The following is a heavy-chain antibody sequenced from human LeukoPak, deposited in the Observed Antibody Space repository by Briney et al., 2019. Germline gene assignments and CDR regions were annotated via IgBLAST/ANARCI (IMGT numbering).Heavy chain of an antibody. J-gene: IGHJ4*02. CDR3: ARDLLDLGTF. Sequence: PGGSLRLSCTASGFTFSSYSMNWVRQAPGKGLEWVSSISSSSSYIYYADSVKGRFTISRDNAKNSLYLQMNSLRAEDTAVYYCARDLLDLGTFWGQGTLVTVSS. D-gene: IGHD3-16*01. V-gene: IGHV3-21*01. CDR1: GFTFSSYS. CDR2: ISSSSSYI.